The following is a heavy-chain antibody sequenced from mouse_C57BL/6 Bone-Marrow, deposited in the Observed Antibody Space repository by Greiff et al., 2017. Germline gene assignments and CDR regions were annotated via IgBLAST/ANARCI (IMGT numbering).Heavy chain of an antibody. Sequence: VQLQQSGAELVKPGASVKLSCKASGYTFTSYWMQWVKQRPGQGLEWIGEIDPSDSDTNYNQKFKGKATLTVDTSSSTAYMQLSSLTSEDSAVYYCSSSDYGYDGDYWGQGTTLTVSS. CDR2: IDPSDSDT. CDR3: SSSDYGYDGDY. CDR1: GYTFTSYW. V-gene: IGHV1-50*01. J-gene: IGHJ2*01. D-gene: IGHD2-2*01.